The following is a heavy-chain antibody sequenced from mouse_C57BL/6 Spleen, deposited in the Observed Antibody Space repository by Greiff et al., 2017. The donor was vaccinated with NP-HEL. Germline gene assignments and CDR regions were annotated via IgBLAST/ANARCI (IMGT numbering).Heavy chain of an antibody. CDR2: IYPSDSET. CDR3: ARGGVVAPYYFDY. D-gene: IGHD1-1*01. V-gene: IGHV1-61*01. CDR1: GYTFTSYW. Sequence: QVQLQQPGAELVRPGSSVKLSCKASGYTFTSYWMDWVKQRPGQGLEWIGNIYPSDSETHYNQKFKDKATLTVDKSSSTAYMQLSSLTSEDSAVYYCARGGVVAPYYFDYWGQGTTLTVSS. J-gene: IGHJ2*01.